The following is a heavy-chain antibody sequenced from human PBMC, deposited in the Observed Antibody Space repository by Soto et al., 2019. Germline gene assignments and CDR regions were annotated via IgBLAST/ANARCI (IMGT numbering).Heavy chain of an antibody. V-gene: IGHV4-59*01. CDR3: ARTDSGSYGDHFDY. CDR1: GGSISDYY. D-gene: IGHD1-26*01. Sequence: PSETLSLTCTVSGGSISDYYWSWIRQPPGKGLEWIGYIYSSGSTNYNPSLKSRVTISVDTSKNQFSLKLSSVTAADTAVYYCARTDSGSYGDHFDYWGQGALVTVSS. CDR2: IYSSGST. J-gene: IGHJ4*02.